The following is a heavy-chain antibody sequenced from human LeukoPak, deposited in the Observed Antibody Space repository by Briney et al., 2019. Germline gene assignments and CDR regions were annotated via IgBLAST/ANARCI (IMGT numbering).Heavy chain of an antibody. CDR3: ARGIGGVTANSSYYYYMDV. CDR2: IYYSGST. D-gene: IGHD3-16*01. CDR1: GGSISSYY. V-gene: IGHV4-59*01. Sequence: SETLSLTCTVSGGSISSYYWSWIRQPPGKGLEWIGYIYYSGSTNYNPSLKSRVTISVDTSKNQFSLKLSSATAADTAVYYCARGIGGVTANSSYYYYMDVWGKGTTVTISS. J-gene: IGHJ6*03.